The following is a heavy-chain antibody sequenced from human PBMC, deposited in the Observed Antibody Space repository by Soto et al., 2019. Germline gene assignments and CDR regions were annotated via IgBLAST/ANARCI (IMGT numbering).Heavy chain of an antibody. D-gene: IGHD3-10*01. CDR3: ARKVPGSTTRPDYWYFDL. CDR1: GFTFISYA. CDR2: ISGGGDAT. J-gene: IGHJ2*01. V-gene: IGHV3-23*01. Sequence: EVQLLDPGGGLVQPGGSLRLSCAASGFTFISYAMNWVRQAPGKGLQWVSAISGGGDATFYADSVKGRFTISRDNSRNTVTLQMNSLGADDTAVYYCARKVPGSTTRPDYWYFDLWGRGTLVTVSS.